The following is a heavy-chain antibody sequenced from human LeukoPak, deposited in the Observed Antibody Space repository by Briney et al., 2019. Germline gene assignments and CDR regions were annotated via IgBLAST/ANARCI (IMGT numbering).Heavy chain of an antibody. CDR2: IRYDGSNK. D-gene: IGHD2-2*02. Sequence: PGGSLRLSCAASGFTFSSYGMHWVRQAPGKGLEWAAFIRYDGSNKYYADSVKGRFTISRDNSKNTLYLQMNSLRAEDTAVYYCANQGYCSSTSCYTYYYMDVWGKGTTVTVSS. V-gene: IGHV3-30*02. CDR3: ANQGYCSSTSCYTYYYMDV. CDR1: GFTFSSYG. J-gene: IGHJ6*03.